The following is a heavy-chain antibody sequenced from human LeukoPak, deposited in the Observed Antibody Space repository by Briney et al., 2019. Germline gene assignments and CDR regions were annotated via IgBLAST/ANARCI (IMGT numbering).Heavy chain of an antibody. Sequence: GGSLGLSCAASGFTFTNAWMTWVRQAPGKGLEWVGRIKSKGDGETTDYAAPVKGRFTMSRDDSKATLYLQMNSLKAEDTAVYYCATDLGLTMIRGVIVHWGQGALVTVSS. CDR2: IKSKGDGETT. D-gene: IGHD3-10*01. CDR1: GFTFTNAW. V-gene: IGHV3-15*01. J-gene: IGHJ4*02. CDR3: ATDLGLTMIRGVIVH.